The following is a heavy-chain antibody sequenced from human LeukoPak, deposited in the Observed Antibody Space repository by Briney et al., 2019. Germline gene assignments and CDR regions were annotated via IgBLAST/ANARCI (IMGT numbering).Heavy chain of an antibody. J-gene: IGHJ4*02. CDR1: GFTFSSYG. Sequence: GRTLRLSCAASGFTFSSYGMHWVRQAPGKGLEWVAVISYDGSNKYYADSVKGRFTISKDNSKNTLYLQVNSLRAEDTPVYYCTKGGVVLTILDYWGQGTLVTVSS. CDR3: TKGGVVLTILDY. V-gene: IGHV3-30*18. CDR2: ISYDGSNK. D-gene: IGHD3-9*01.